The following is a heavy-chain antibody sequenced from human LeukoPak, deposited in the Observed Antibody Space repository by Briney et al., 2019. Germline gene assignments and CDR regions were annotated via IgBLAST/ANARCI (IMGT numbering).Heavy chain of an antibody. CDR1: GFSVSSYY. J-gene: IGHJ4*02. D-gene: IGHD2-2*01. CDR2: IYSGDTT. V-gene: IGHV3-53*01. Sequence: GGSLRLSCAPSGFSVSSYYMNWVRQAPGKGLEWVSVIYSGDTTNYADSVKGRFTISRDNAKKSLYLQMNSLRAEDTAVYYCARDLQLTGAADYWGQGTLVTVSS. CDR3: ARDLQLTGAADY.